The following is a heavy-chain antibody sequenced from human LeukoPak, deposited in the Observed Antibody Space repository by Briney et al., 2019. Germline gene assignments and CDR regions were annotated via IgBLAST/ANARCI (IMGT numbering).Heavy chain of an antibody. CDR2: IRYYGNSN. Sequence: SGGSLRLSCAASGFTSRSYGMHWVRQAPGKGLEWVAFIRYYGNSNYYADSVKGRFTISRDNSRSTLYLQMNSLRAEDTAVYYCAKEEVISGNHGVYFDYWGQGTLVTVSS. CDR1: GFTSRSYG. V-gene: IGHV3-30*02. J-gene: IGHJ4*02. D-gene: IGHD3-22*01. CDR3: AKEEVISGNHGVYFDY.